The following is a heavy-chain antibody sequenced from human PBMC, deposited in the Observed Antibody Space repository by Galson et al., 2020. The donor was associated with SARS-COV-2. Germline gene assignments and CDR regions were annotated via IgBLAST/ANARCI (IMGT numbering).Heavy chain of an antibody. Sequence: PGGSLSLSCAASGFTFSSYGMHWVRQAPGKGLEGVAVIWYDGSNKYYADSVKGRFTISRDNSKNTLYLQMNSLRAEDTAVYYCARDPYDSSEYYFDYWGQGTLVTVSS. V-gene: IGHV3-33*01. CDR2: IWYDGSNK. D-gene: IGHD3-22*01. J-gene: IGHJ4*02. CDR1: GFTFSSYG. CDR3: ARDPYDSSEYYFDY.